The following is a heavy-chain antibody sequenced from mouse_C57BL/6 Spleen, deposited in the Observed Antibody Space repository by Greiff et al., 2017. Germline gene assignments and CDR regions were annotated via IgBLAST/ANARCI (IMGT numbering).Heavy chain of an antibody. CDR3: AREGDYGADY. CDR1: GYAFSSSW. D-gene: IGHD1-1*01. J-gene: IGHJ2*01. Sequence: QVQLKESGPELVKPGASVKISCKASGYAFSSSWMNWVKQRPGKGLEWIGRIYPGDGDTNYNGKFKGKATLTADKSSSTAYMQLSSLTSEDSAVYFCAREGDYGADYWGQGTTLTVSS. CDR2: IYPGDGDT. V-gene: IGHV1-82*01.